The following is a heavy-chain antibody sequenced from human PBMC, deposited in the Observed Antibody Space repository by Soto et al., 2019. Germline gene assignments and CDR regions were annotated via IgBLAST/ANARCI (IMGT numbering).Heavy chain of an antibody. CDR2: ISAYNGNT. J-gene: IGHJ3*02. D-gene: IGHD4-17*01. Sequence: QVQLVQSGAEVKKPGASVKVSCKASGYTFTSYGISWVRQAPGQGLEWMGWISAYNGNTNYAQKLQGRVTMTTDTSKSKAYMELRSLRSDDTAVYYCAGLGGGGDYVLDAFDIWGQGTMVTVSS. CDR3: AGLGGGGDYVLDAFDI. V-gene: IGHV1-18*01. CDR1: GYTFTSYG.